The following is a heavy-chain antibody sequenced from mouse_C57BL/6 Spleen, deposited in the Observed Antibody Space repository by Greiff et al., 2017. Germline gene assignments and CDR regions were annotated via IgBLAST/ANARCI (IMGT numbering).Heavy chain of an antibody. V-gene: IGHV1-26*01. CDR2: INPNNGGT. CDR1: GYTFTDYY. Sequence: EVQLQQSGPELVKPGASVKISCKASGYTFTDYYMNWVKQSHGKSLEWIGDINPNNGGTSYNQKFKGKATLTVDKSSSTAYMELRSLTSEDSAVYYCAQSYYGSPWFAYWGQGTLVTVSA. D-gene: IGHD1-1*01. J-gene: IGHJ3*01. CDR3: AQSYYGSPWFAY.